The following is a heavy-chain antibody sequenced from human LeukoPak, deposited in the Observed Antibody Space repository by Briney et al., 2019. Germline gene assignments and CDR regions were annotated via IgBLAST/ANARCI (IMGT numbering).Heavy chain of an antibody. Sequence: SETLPLTCAVYGGSFSGYYWSWIRQPPGKGLEWIGEVNHSGSTNYNPSLKSRVTISVDTSKNQFSLKLSSVTAADTAVYYCARVLGDFWSGYYPFDYWGQGTLVTVSS. CDR1: GGSFSGYY. J-gene: IGHJ4*02. CDR2: VNHSGST. CDR3: ARVLGDFWSGYYPFDY. D-gene: IGHD3-3*01. V-gene: IGHV4-34*01.